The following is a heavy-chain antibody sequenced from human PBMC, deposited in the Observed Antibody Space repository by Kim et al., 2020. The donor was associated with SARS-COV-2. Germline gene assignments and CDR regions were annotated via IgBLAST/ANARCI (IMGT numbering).Heavy chain of an antibody. V-gene: IGHV3-30*04. Sequence: GGSLRLSCAASGFTFSSYAMHWVRQAPGKGLEWVAVISYDGSNKYYADSVKGRFTISRDNSKNTLYLQMNSLRAEDTAVYYCARDRDMKQVSSSGWGYFDYWGQGTLVTVSS. CDR3: ARDRDMKQVSSSGWGYFDY. CDR2: ISYDGSNK. J-gene: IGHJ4*02. CDR1: GFTFSSYA. D-gene: IGHD3-10*01.